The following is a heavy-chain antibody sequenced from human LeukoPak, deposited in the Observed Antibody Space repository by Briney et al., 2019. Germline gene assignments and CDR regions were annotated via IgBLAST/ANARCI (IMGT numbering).Heavy chain of an antibody. CDR1: GGSISSGDYY. CDR2: IYYSGST. CDR3: ARGDGSRSFSFDY. D-gene: IGHD3-10*01. J-gene: IGHJ4*02. V-gene: IGHV4-30-4*08. Sequence: PSQTLSLTCTVSGGSISSGDYYWSWIRQPPGKGLEWIGYIYYSGSTYYNPSLKSRLTISVDTSKSQFSLKLNSVTAADTAVYYCARGDGSRSFSFDYWGRGTLVTVSS.